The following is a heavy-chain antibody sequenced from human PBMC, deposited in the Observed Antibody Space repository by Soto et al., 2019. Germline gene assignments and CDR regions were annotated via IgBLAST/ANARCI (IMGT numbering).Heavy chain of an antibody. D-gene: IGHD2-2*01. V-gene: IGHV4-59*01. Sequence: PAETLSLTCPVSGGSISNYYWSWIRQPPGKGLAWIGYIFHSGNTNYNPSLKSRVTISVDTSKNRFSLKLSSVTAADTAVYYCARKSSTSDYWGQGTMVT. CDR2: IFHSGNT. CDR1: GGSISNYY. CDR3: ARKSSTSDY. J-gene: IGHJ4*02.